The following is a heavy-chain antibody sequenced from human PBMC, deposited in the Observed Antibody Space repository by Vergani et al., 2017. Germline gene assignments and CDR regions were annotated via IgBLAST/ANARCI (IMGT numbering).Heavy chain of an antibody. CDR3: ARDDAKGGSAFDI. D-gene: IGHD3-16*01. CDR1: GYTFTSYA. J-gene: IGHJ3*02. CDR2: INTGNGNT. V-gene: IGHV1-3*04. Sequence: QVQLVQSGAEVKKPGASVKVSCKASGYTFTSYAMHWVRQAPGQRLEWMGWINTGNGNTKYSQKFQGRVTITRDTSASTAYMELSSLRSEDTAVYYCARDDAKGGSAFDIWGQGTMVTVSS.